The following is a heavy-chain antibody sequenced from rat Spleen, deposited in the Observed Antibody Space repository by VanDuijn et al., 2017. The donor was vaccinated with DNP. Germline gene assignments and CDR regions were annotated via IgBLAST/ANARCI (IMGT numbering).Heavy chain of an antibody. Sequence: EVQLVESGGGLVQPGRSLKLSCAASGFTFSDYYMAWVRQAPSKGLEWVAYTNYDGGRTYNGDSVKGRFTISRDNAKNTLYLQMNSLRSEDTATYYCARHVLPLRVWDYWGQGVMVTVSS. J-gene: IGHJ2*01. CDR2: TNYDGGRT. V-gene: IGHV5-22*01. D-gene: IGHD1-4*01. CDR3: ARHVLPLRVWDY. CDR1: GFTFSDYY.